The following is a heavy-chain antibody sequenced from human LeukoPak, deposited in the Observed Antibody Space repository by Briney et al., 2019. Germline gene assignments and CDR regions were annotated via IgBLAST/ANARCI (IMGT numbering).Heavy chain of an antibody. CDR3: ARVVSPYGSVSYVGTSY. V-gene: IGHV5-51*01. J-gene: IGHJ4*02. CDR1: GYSFISHW. CDR2: IYPGDSDT. D-gene: IGHD3-10*01. Sequence: GESLKISCKHSGYSFISHWIAWVRQMPGRGLEWMGIIYPGDSDTRYSPSFQGQVTISADKSISTAFLQWSSLKASDSAMYYCARVVSPYGSVSYVGTSYWGQGTLVTVSS.